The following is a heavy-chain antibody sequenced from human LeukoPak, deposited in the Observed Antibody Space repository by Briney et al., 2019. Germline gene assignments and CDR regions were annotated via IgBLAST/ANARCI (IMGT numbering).Heavy chain of an antibody. J-gene: IGHJ4*02. CDR1: GFTFSNYA. Sequence: GGSLRLSCAASGFTFSNYAMTWVRQPPGKGLEWVSAISGSGGAYYADSVKGRFTISRDNSRNTLYLQMNSLRAEDTAVYYCAKVRIDSGDYGYYFDYWGQGTLVTVSS. V-gene: IGHV3-23*01. CDR3: AKVRIDSGDYGYYFDY. CDR2: ISGSGGA. D-gene: IGHD4-17*01.